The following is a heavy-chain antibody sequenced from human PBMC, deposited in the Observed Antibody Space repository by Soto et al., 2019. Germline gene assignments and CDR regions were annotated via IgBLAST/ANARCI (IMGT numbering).Heavy chain of an antibody. D-gene: IGHD3-3*01. CDR1: GYTFTSYY. Sequence: ASVKVSCKASGYTFTSYYMHWVRQAPGQGLEWMGLINPSGGSTSYAQKFQGRVTMTRDTSTSTVYMELSSLRSEDTAVYYCASTPTIFGVNYYYGMDVWGQGTTVTVSS. CDR2: INPSGGST. CDR3: ASTPTIFGVNYYYGMDV. J-gene: IGHJ6*02. V-gene: IGHV1-46*01.